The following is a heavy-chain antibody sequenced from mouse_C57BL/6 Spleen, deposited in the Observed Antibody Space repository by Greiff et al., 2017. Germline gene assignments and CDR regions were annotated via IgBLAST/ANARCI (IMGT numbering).Heavy chain of an antibody. V-gene: IGHV5-17*01. CDR3: ASFYAMDY. J-gene: IGHJ4*01. CDR1: GFTFSDYG. CDR2: ISSGSSTI. Sequence: EVKLVESGGGLVKPGGSLKLSCAASGFTFSDYGMHWVRQAPEKGLEWVAYISSGSSTIYYADTVKGRFTISRDNAKNTLFLHMTSLRSEDTAMYYCASFYAMDYWGQGTSVTVSS.